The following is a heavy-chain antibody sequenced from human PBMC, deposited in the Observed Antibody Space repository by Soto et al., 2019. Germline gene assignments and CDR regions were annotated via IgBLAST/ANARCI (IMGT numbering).Heavy chain of an antibody. V-gene: IGHV5-10-1*01. D-gene: IGHD3-3*02. J-gene: IGHJ5*02. Sequence: PGESLKISCKGSGYSFTSYWISWVRQMPGKGLEWMGRIDPSDSYTNYSPSFQGHVTISADKSISTAYLQWSSLKAPDTAMYYCAFHIFGVVSNWFDPWGQGTLVTVSS. CDR2: IDPSDSYT. CDR3: AFHIFGVVSNWFDP. CDR1: GYSFTSYW.